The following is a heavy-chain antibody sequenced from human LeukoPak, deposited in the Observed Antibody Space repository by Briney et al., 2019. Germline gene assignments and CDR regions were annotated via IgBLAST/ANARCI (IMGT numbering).Heavy chain of an antibody. V-gene: IGHV4-61*01. Sequence: SETLSLTCTVSGDSVSSGSYYWSWIRQPPGKGLEWIGYIYYSGSTNYNPSLKSRVTISVDTSKNQFSLKLSSVTAADTAVYYCARDFLSTSGIAAAGAPYYDYYYDMDVWGKGTTVTVSS. CDR2: IYYSGST. D-gene: IGHD6-13*01. CDR1: GDSVSSGSYY. J-gene: IGHJ6*04. CDR3: ARDFLSTSGIAAAGAPYYDYYYDMDV.